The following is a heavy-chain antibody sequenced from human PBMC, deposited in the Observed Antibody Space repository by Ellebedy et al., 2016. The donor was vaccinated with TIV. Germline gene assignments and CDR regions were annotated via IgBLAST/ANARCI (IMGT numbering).Heavy chain of an antibody. J-gene: IGHJ4*02. D-gene: IGHD3-16*01. Sequence: GESLKISCVASGFIFSDYGMHWVRQTPGKGLEWVAVITNDGRSKKHGDSVRGRFTISRDNSKSTLYLQMDSLRDDDTAVYYCAPGGTTKVKKGFGYWGQGTLVTVSS. CDR1: GFIFSDYG. CDR3: APGGTTKVKKGFGY. V-gene: IGHV3-30*03. CDR2: ITNDGRSK.